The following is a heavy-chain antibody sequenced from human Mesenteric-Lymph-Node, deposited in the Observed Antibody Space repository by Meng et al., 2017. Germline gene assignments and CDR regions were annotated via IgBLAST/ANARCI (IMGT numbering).Heavy chain of an antibody. D-gene: IGHD5-24*01. CDR1: GFTFSSYS. Sequence: EVQLVESGGGLVKPGGSLRLSCAASGFTFSSYSMNWVRPAPGKGLEWVSSISSSSSYIYYADSVKGRFTISRDNAKNSLYLQMNSLRAEDTAVYYCARNVRLRDGYNSDYWGQGTLVTVSS. V-gene: IGHV3-21*01. J-gene: IGHJ4*02. CDR2: ISSSSSYI. CDR3: ARNVRLRDGYNSDY.